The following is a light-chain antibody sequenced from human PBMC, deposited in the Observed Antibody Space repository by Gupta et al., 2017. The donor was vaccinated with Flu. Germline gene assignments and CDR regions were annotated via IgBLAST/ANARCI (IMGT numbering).Light chain of an antibody. CDR3: CSYSGSYSRV. J-gene: IGLJ1*01. CDR2: DVG. CDR1: SSDVGCYHY. V-gene: IGLV2-11*01. Sequence: QSALSQSRSVSGSTVQLVTISCTGTSSDVGCYHYVAWYPPHPGKAPKLMIYDVGKRPSGVPDRFSGSKSGNTASLTISGLQAEEDADYYCCSYSGSYSRVFGTGTKVTVL.